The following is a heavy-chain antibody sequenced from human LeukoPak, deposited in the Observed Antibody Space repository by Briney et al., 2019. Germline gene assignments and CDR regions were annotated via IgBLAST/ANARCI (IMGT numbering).Heavy chain of an antibody. Sequence: ASVKVSCKASGYTFTGYYMHWVRQAPGQGLEWMGWINPNSGGTNYAQKFQGWVTMTRDTSISTAYMELSRLRSDDTAVYYCARALGYCSSTSCSSYTFDYWGQGTLVTVSS. CDR1: GYTFTGYY. CDR2: INPNSGGT. CDR3: ARALGYCSSTSCSSYTFDY. D-gene: IGHD2-2*01. J-gene: IGHJ4*02. V-gene: IGHV1-2*04.